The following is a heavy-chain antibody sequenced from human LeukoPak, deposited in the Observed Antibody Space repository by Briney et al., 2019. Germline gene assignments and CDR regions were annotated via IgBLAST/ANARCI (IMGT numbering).Heavy chain of an antibody. CDR2: ISSSSSYI. V-gene: IGHV3-21*01. D-gene: IGHD5-24*01. CDR3: ARDLVRRDGYNGGDY. Sequence: GGSLRLSCAASGFTFSSYSMNWVRQAPGEGLEWVSSISSSSSYIYYADSVKGRFTISRDNAKNSLYLQMNSLRAEDTAVYYCARDLVRRDGYNGGDYWGQGTLVTVSS. J-gene: IGHJ4*02. CDR1: GFTFSSYS.